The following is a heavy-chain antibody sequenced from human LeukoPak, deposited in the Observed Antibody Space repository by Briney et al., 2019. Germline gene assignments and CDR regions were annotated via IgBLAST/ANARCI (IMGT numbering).Heavy chain of an antibody. D-gene: IGHD5-18*01. CDR1: RITLSSYA. CDR2: SGRGVGDP. Sequence: GGSLRLSCAASRITLSSYAIDWVRQAPGKGLDWVSTSGRGVGDPYYADSVRGGVTVSRDNSKTSLYLQVNSLRAEDTAIYYCETDVGGSTYDWGQGTLVTVSS. CDR3: ETDVGGSTYD. J-gene: IGHJ4*02. V-gene: IGHV3-23*01.